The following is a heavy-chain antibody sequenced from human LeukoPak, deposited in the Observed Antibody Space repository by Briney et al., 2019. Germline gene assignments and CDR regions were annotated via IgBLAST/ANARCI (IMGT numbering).Heavy chain of an antibody. CDR3: ARGGTSANFQH. Sequence: SETLSLTCTVSGGSISSGGYYWSWIRQHPGKGLEWIGYIYYSGSTHYNLSLQSRVSISVDTSKNQFSLKLSSVTAADTAVYYCARGGTSANFQHWGQGTLLTVSS. J-gene: IGHJ1*01. CDR2: IYYSGST. CDR1: GGSISSGGYY. V-gene: IGHV4-31*03.